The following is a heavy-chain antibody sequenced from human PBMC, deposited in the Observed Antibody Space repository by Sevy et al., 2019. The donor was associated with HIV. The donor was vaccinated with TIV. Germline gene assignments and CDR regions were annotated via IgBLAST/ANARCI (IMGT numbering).Heavy chain of an antibody. CDR2: IGYDGINK. J-gene: IGHJ4*02. D-gene: IGHD1-20*01. V-gene: IGHV3-33*01. Sequence: GGSLRLSCAASGFTFSSYGMHWVRQAPGKGLEWVAGIGYDGINKYYADSVKGRFTISIDNSKKTLYLQMNSLRAEDMNVYNCATVHAMDNWNDVGFLDYWGQGTLVTVSS. CDR3: ATVHAMDNWNDVGFLDY. CDR1: GFTFSSYG.